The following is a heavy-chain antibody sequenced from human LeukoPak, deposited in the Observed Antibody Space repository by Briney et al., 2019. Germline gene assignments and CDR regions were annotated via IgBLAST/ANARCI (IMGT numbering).Heavy chain of an antibody. V-gene: IGHV3-74*01. Sequence: GGSLRLSCAASGFTFSSYWMHWVRQAPGKGLVWVSRINTDGSSTSYADSVKGRFTISRDNAKNTLYLQMNSLRAEDTAVYYCARDNKVTVSKPPDAFDIWGQGTMVTVSS. D-gene: IGHD4-17*01. CDR1: GFTFSSYW. CDR3: ARDNKVTVSKPPDAFDI. CDR2: INTDGSST. J-gene: IGHJ3*02.